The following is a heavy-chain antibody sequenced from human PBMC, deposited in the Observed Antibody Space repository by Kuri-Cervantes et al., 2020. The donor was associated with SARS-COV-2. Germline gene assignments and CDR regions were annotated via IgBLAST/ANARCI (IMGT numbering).Heavy chain of an antibody. CDR3: AKDPHGIVVGVAAIDQ. CDR1: GFTFSSYG. Sequence: GESLKISCAASGFTFSSYGMHWVRQAPGKGLEWVAFIRYDGSNTYYADSVKGRFTISRDNSKNTLYLQMNSLRPDDTAVYYCAKDPHGIVVGVAAIDQWGQGTLVTVSS. J-gene: IGHJ4*02. CDR2: IRYDGSNT. D-gene: IGHD2-15*01. V-gene: IGHV3-30*02.